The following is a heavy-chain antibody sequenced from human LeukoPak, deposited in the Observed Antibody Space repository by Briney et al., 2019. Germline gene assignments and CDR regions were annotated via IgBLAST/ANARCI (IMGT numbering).Heavy chain of an antibody. Sequence: PSETLSLTCTVSGGSISSYYWSWIRQPAGKGLEWIGRIYTSGSTNYNPSLKSRVTMSVDTSKNQFSLKLSSVTAADTAVYYCARVSSVITIFGDYYYGMDVWGQGTTVTVSS. CDR2: IYTSGST. D-gene: IGHD3-3*01. CDR3: ARVSSVITIFGDYYYGMDV. J-gene: IGHJ6*02. CDR1: GGSISSYY. V-gene: IGHV4-4*07.